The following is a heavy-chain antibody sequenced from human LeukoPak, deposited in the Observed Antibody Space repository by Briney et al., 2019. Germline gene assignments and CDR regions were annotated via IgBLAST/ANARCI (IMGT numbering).Heavy chain of an antibody. D-gene: IGHD5-12*01. Sequence: SETLSLTCTVSGGSISSYYWSWIRQPAGKGLEWIGRIYTSGSTNYNPSLKSRVTMSVDTSKNQFSLKLSSVTAADTAVYYCARYSGYSGNDAFDIWGQGTMVTVSS. V-gene: IGHV4-4*07. J-gene: IGHJ3*02. CDR3: ARYSGYSGNDAFDI. CDR2: IYTSGST. CDR1: GGSISSYY.